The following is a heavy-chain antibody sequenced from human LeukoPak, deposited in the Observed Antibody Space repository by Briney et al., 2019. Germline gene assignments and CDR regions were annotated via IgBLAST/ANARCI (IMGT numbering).Heavy chain of an antibody. CDR3: ARGRPGTMVRGFILF. Sequence: SEPLSLTCAVYGGSFSGYYWSWIRQPPGKGLEWIGEINHSGSTNYNPSLKSRVTISVDTSKNQFSLKLSSVTAADTAVYYCARGRPGTMVRGFILFWGQGTLVTV. V-gene: IGHV4-34*01. CDR2: INHSGST. D-gene: IGHD3-10*01. J-gene: IGHJ4*02. CDR1: GGSFSGYY.